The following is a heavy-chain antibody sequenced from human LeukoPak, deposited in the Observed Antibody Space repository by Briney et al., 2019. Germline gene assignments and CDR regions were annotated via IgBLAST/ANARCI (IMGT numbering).Heavy chain of an antibody. CDR3: ARGGGLNV. Sequence: SGGSLRLSCAASGFTFSSYRMNWARQAPGKGLEWVASINHNGNVNYYVDSVKGRFTISRDNAKNSLYLQMSNLRAKDTAVYFCARGGGLNVWGQGATVTVSS. CDR1: GFTFSSYR. CDR2: INHNGNVN. J-gene: IGHJ6*02. V-gene: IGHV3-7*03. D-gene: IGHD3-16*01.